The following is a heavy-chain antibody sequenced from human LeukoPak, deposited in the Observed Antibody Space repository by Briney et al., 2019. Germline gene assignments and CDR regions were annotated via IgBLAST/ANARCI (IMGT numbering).Heavy chain of an antibody. J-gene: IGHJ4*01. CDR2: IYYSGST. V-gene: IGHV4-59*11. CDR3: ARDGYSGSSLFDY. CDR1: GGSISSHY. D-gene: IGHD1-26*01. Sequence: SETLSLTCTVSGGSISSHYWSWIRQPPGKGLEWIGYIYYSGSTNYNPSLKSRVTISVDTSKNQFSLRLSSVTAADTAVYYCARDGYSGSSLFDYWGPGTLVTVSS.